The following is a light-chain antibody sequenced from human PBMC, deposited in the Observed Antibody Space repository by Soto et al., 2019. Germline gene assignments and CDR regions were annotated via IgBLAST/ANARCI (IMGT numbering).Light chain of an antibody. V-gene: IGKV1-5*01. CDR2: DAS. CDR1: QSISSW. J-gene: IGKJ2*01. Sequence: DIQMTQSPSTLSASVGDRVTITCRASQSISSWLAWYQQKPGKAPKLLIYDASSLESGVPSRFSDSGSGTEFTLTISSLQPDDFATYYCQQVYTFGQGTKLEIK. CDR3: QQVYT.